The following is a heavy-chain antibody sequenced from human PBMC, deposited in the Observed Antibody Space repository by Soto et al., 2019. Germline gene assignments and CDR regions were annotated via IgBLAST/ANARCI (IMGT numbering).Heavy chain of an antibody. J-gene: IGHJ6*02. CDR2: IRTKSNNFAT. CDR3: SRHQEGRSMVFYGMDV. Sequence: GGSLRLSCAASGFTLSGSDIHWVRQASGKGLEWVGRIRTKSNNFATSYAESARGRFTISRDDSDNTASLQMSSLKTEDTAIYYCSRHQEGRSMVFYGMDVWGQGTTVTVSS. CDR1: GFTLSGSD. D-gene: IGHD3-10*01. V-gene: IGHV3-73*01.